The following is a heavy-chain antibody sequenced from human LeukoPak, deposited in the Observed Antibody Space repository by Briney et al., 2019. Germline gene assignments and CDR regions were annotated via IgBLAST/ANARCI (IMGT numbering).Heavy chain of an antibody. CDR2: IKQDGSEK. CDR3: ARGRYSSTTYSFDY. Sequence: PGGSLRLSCAASGFTFSRNWMSWVRQAPGKGLEWVANIKQDGSEKYYADSVKGRFTISGDNAKNSLYLQMNSLRAEDTAIYYCARGRYSSTTYSFDYWGQGTLVTVSS. V-gene: IGHV3-7*03. J-gene: IGHJ4*02. D-gene: IGHD6-13*01. CDR1: GFTFSRNW.